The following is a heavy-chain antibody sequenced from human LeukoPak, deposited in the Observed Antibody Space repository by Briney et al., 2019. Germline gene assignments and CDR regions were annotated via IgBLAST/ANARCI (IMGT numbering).Heavy chain of an antibody. CDR1: GDSVSNNSAA. Sequence: SPTLSPTFAISGDSVSNNSAAWNWVRQSPSRGLEWLGRTYYRSKWYNDYGLSVESRITINPDTSKNHFSLQLNSVTPEDTAVYYCATHHFHFWGQGTLVTVSS. CDR2: TYYRSKWYN. V-gene: IGHV6-1*01. CDR3: ATHHFHF. J-gene: IGHJ4*02.